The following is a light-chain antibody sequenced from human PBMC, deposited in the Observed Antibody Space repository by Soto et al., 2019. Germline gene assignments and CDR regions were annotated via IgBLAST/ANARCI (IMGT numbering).Light chain of an antibody. Sequence: VLTQPASVSGSPGQSITISCTGTSSDVGAYIFVSWYQQYPGKAPKLMIYDITNRPSGVSNRFSGSKAGNTASLTISGLQAEDEADYYCVSFTTSKSYVFGPGTKVTVL. J-gene: IGLJ1*01. V-gene: IGLV2-14*01. CDR2: DIT. CDR3: VSFTTSKSYV. CDR1: SSDVGAYIF.